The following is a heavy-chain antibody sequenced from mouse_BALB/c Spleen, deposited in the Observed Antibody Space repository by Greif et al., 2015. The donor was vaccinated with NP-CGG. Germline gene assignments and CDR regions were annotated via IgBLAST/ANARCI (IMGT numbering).Heavy chain of an antibody. CDR2: ISYDGSN. V-gene: IGHV3-6*02. D-gene: IGHD4-1*01. CDR1: GYSITSGYY. J-gene: IGHJ4*01. Sequence: EVKLVESGPGLVKPSQSLSLTCSVTGYSITSGYYWNWIRQFPGNKLEWMGYISYDGSNNYNPSLKNRISITRDTSKNQFFLKLNSVTTEDTATYYCARALNWDYYAMDYWGQGTSVTVSS. CDR3: ARALNWDYYAMDY.